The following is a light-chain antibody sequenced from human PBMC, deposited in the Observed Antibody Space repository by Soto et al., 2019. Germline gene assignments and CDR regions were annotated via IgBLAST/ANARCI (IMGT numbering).Light chain of an antibody. CDR3: QQYGSSPYT. Sequence: EIVLTQSPGTLSLSPGERATLSCRASQSVSSSYLAWYQQKPGQPPRLLIYGASSRATGIPDRFSGSGSGTDSTLTISRLEPEDFAVYYCQQYGSSPYTFGQGTKLEIK. CDR2: GAS. J-gene: IGKJ2*01. CDR1: QSVSSSY. V-gene: IGKV3-20*01.